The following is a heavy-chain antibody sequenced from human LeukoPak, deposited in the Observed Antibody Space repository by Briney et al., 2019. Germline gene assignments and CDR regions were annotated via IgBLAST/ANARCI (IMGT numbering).Heavy chain of an antibody. CDR3: ARKDGDY. Sequence: SETLSLTCTVSGGSISSYFWSWIRQPAGKGLEWIGRIYNSGSANYNPSLKSRVTMSLDTSKNQLYLNLRYVTAADTAIYYCARKDGDYWGQGTLVTVSS. J-gene: IGHJ4*02. CDR1: GGSISSYF. V-gene: IGHV4-4*07. CDR2: IYNSGSA.